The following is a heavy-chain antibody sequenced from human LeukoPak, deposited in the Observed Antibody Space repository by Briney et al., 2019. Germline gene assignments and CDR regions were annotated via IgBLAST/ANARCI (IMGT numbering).Heavy chain of an antibody. CDR2: IYYSGST. V-gene: IGHV4-59*01. J-gene: IGHJ5*02. D-gene: IGHD3-22*01. Sequence: SETLSLTCTVSGGSISSYYWSWIRQPPGKGLEWIGYIYYSGSTNYNPPLKSRVTISVDTSKTQFSLKLSSVTAADTAVYYCARAPPRGYYDTSGFYLGWFDPWGQGTLVTVSS. CDR3: ARAPPRGYYDTSGFYLGWFDP. CDR1: GGSISSYY.